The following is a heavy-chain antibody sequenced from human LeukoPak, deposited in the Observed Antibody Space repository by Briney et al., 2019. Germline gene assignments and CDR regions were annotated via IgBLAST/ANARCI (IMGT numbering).Heavy chain of an antibody. CDR2: INHSGST. CDR3: ASGYSYGNGYYYYHYMDV. D-gene: IGHD5-18*01. CDR1: GGSFSGYY. J-gene: IGHJ6*03. Sequence: SETLSLTCAVYGGSFSGYYWSWIRQPPGKGLEWIGEINHSGSTNYNPSLKSRVTISVDTSKNQFSLKLSSVTAADTAVYYCASGYSYGNGYYYYHYMDVWGKGTPVTVSS. V-gene: IGHV4-34*01.